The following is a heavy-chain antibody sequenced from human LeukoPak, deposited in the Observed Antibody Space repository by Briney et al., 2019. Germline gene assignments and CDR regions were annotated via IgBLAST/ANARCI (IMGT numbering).Heavy chain of an antibody. CDR2: INHSGST. CDR1: GGSFSGYY. J-gene: IGHJ5*02. Sequence: PSETLSLTCAVYGGSFSGYYWSWIRQPPGKGLEWIGEINHSGSTNYNPSLKSRVTISVDTSKNQFSLKLSSVTAADTAVYYCARGGLTIFGVVQNWFDPWGQGTLVAVSS. V-gene: IGHV4-34*01. CDR3: ARGGLTIFGVVQNWFDP. D-gene: IGHD3-3*01.